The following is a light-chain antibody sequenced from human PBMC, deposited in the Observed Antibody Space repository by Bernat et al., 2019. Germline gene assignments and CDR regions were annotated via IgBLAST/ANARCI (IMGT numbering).Light chain of an antibody. J-gene: IGKJ4*01. V-gene: IGKV3-15*01. CDR3: QQYNFWHKAVT. CDR1: QNIYNF. CDR2: GAS. Sequence: EILMTQSPASLSVSPGERVTLSCRASQNIYNFLAWYQQKPGQPPRLVMYGASTRATGVPDRFSGSGSGTDFTLTISSLQSEDFATYYCQQYNFWHKAVTFGGATRVE.